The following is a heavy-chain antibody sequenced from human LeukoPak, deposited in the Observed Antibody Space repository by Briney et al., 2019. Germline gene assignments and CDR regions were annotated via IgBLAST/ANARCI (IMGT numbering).Heavy chain of an antibody. CDR3: ARGAVAGLAEYFQH. V-gene: IGHV7-4-1*02. CDR2: INTNTGNP. J-gene: IGHJ1*01. D-gene: IGHD6-19*01. Sequence: ASVKVSCKASGYTFTNYAINWVRQAPGQGLEWMGWINTNTGNPTYAQGFTGRFVFSLDTSVSTAYLQISSLKAEDTAVYYCARGAVAGLAEYFQHWGQGTLVTVSS. CDR1: GYTFTNYA.